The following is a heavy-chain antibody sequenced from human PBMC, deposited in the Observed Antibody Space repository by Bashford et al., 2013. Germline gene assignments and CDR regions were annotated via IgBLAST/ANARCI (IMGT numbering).Heavy chain of an antibody. D-gene: IGHD3-10*01. Sequence: AASGFTFSSYSMNWVRQAPGKGLEWVSSISSSSSYIYYADSVKGRFTISRDNAKNSLYLQMNSLRAEDTAVYYCAIGGSGSHWGQGTLVTVSS. CDR3: AIGGSGSH. J-gene: IGHJ4*02. CDR1: GFTFSSYS. V-gene: IGHV3-21*01. CDR2: ISSSSSYI.